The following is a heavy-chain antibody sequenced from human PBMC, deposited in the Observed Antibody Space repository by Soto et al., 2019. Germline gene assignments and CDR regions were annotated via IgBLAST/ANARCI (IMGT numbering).Heavy chain of an antibody. V-gene: IGHV3-23*01. CDR3: ARRGSGSYYDY. J-gene: IGHJ4*02. D-gene: IGHD1-26*01. CDR1: GFTFSSYA. CDR2: ISGSGGST. Sequence: EVKLLESGGGLVQPGGSLRLSCAASGFTFSSYAMRWVRQAPVKGLEWVSAISGSGGSTYYADSVKGRFTIYRDNSKHTLYLQRNSLRAEDTAVYYCARRGSGSYYDYWGQGTLVTVSS.